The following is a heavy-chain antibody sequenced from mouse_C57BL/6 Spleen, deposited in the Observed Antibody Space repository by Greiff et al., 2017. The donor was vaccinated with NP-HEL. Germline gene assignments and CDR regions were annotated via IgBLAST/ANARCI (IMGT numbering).Heavy chain of an antibody. V-gene: IGHV1-50*01. D-gene: IGHD2-1*01. J-gene: IGHJ3*01. CDR3: ARLGVNGNGAY. CDR1: GYTFTSYW. Sequence: QVQLQQPGAELVKPGASVKLSCKASGYTFTSYWMQWVKQRPGQGLEWIGEIDPSDSYTNYNQKFKGKATLTVDTPSSTAYMQLSSLTSEDAAVYYCARLGVNGNGAYWGQGTLVTVSA. CDR2: IDPSDSYT.